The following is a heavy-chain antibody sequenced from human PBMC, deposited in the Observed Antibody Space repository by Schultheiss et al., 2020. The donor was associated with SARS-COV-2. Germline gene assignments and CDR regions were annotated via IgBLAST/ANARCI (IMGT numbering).Heavy chain of an antibody. Sequence: SETLSLTCTVSGGSISGYYWSWIRQPPGKGLEWIGDIYYSGSTNYNPSLKSRVTMSVDTSKNQFSLKLSSVTAADTAVYYCASAVTVPSYSSRRMWGGSYGMDVWGQGTTVTVSS. CDR3: ASAVTVPSYSSRRMWGGSYGMDV. J-gene: IGHJ6*02. D-gene: IGHD6-13*01. V-gene: IGHV4-59*12. CDR2: IYYSGST. CDR1: GGSISGYY.